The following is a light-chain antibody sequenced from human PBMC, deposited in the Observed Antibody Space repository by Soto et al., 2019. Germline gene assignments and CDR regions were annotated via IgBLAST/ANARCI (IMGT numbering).Light chain of an antibody. V-gene: IGLV2-14*01. CDR3: SSYTSSSTYV. CDR1: SSDVGGYNY. CDR2: DVS. Sequence: QSVLTQPASVSGSPGQSITISCTGTSSDVGGYNYVSWYQQHPGKDPKLMIYDVSNRPSGVSNRFSGSKSGNTASLTISGLQADDEADYYCSSYTSSSTYVFGTGTKLTVL. J-gene: IGLJ1*01.